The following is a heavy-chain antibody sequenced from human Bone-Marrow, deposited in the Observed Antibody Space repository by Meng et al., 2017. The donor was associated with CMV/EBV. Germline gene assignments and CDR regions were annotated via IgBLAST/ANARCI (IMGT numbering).Heavy chain of an antibody. V-gene: IGHV1-69*05. D-gene: IGHD2-2*02. Sequence: SVKVSCKSSGGTFSSYTINWVRQAPGQGLEWMGGITPMSGTVNYAQKFQGRVTISTDEFTRSVYMELRSLRAEDTAVYHCARDRLHCSSTTCYRERYGMDVWGQGTTVTVSS. CDR3: ARDRLHCSSTTCYRERYGMDV. CDR1: GGTFSSYT. J-gene: IGHJ6*02. CDR2: ITPMSGTV.